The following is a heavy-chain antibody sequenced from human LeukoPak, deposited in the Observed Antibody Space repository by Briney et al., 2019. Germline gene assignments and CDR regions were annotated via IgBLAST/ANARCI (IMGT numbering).Heavy chain of an antibody. D-gene: IGHD6-13*01. V-gene: IGHV4-34*01. CDR2: INHSGST. J-gene: IGHJ4*02. CDR1: GGSFSGYY. Sequence: SETLSLTCAVYGGSFSGYYWSWIRQPPGKGLEWIGEINHSGSTNYNPSLKSRVTISVDTSKNQFSLKLSSVTAADTAVYYCARHDRIIASPIVWGQGTLVTVSS. CDR3: ARHDRIIASPIV.